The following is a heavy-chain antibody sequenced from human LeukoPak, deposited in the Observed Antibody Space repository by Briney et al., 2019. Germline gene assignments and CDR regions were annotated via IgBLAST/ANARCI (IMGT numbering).Heavy chain of an antibody. Sequence: SETLSLTCTVSGGSISSYYWSWIRQPAGKGLEWIGRIYTSGSTNYNPSLKSRVTISVDTSKNQFSLKLSSVTAADTAVYYCARGKYYYDSSGSYYFDYWGQGTLVTVSS. CDR3: ARGKYYYDSSGSYYFDY. CDR2: IYTSGST. V-gene: IGHV4-4*07. D-gene: IGHD3-22*01. J-gene: IGHJ4*02. CDR1: GGSISSYY.